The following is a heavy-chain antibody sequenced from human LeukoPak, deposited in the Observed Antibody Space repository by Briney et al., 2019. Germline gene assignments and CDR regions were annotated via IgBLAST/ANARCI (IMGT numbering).Heavy chain of an antibody. CDR2: IYYSGST. D-gene: IGHD3-22*01. V-gene: IGHV4-31*03. CDR1: GGSISSGGYY. Sequence: SETLSLTCTVSGGSISSGGYYWSWIRQHPGKGLEWIGYIYYSGSTYYNPSLKSRVTISVDTSKKQVSLKLSSVTAADTAVYYCARDRPPDYYDSSGYYLDAGAFDILGQETMVTVS. J-gene: IGHJ3*02. CDR3: ARDRPPDYYDSSGYYLDAGAFDI.